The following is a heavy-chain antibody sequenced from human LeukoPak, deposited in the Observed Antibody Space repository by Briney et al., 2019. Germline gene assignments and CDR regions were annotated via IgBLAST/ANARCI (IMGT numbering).Heavy chain of an antibody. Sequence: PSETPSLTCTVSGGSISSYYWSWIRQPPGKGLEWIGYIYYSGSTNYNPSLKSRVTISVDTSKNQFSLKLSSVTAADTAAYYCARTLRIAARQGGWFDPWGQGTLVTVSS. V-gene: IGHV4-59*01. J-gene: IGHJ5*02. CDR2: IYYSGST. D-gene: IGHD6-6*01. CDR1: GGSISSYY. CDR3: ARTLRIAARQGGWFDP.